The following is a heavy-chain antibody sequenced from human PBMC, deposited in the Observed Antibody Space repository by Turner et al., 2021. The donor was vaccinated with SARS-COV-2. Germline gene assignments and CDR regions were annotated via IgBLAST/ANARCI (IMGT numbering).Heavy chain of an antibody. CDR3: ARRLVVQGTDDYSYYYGMDV. CDR2: IIHSGST. Sequence: QVQLQQWGAGLLKPSETLSLTCAVYGGSFSGYYWSWIRQPPGKGLEWIGEIIHSGSTNYNPSLKSRVTISVDTSKNQFSLKLSSVTATDTAVYYCARRLVVQGTDDYSYYYGMDVWGQGTTVTVSS. CDR1: GGSFSGYY. D-gene: IGHD3-22*01. J-gene: IGHJ6*02. V-gene: IGHV4-34*12.